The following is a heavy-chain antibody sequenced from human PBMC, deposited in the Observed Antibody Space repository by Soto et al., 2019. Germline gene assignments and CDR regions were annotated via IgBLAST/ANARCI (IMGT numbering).Heavy chain of an antibody. CDR2: ISYDGSNK. D-gene: IGHD2-2*02. J-gene: IGHJ6*02. V-gene: IGHV3-30*18. CDR1: GFTFSSYG. Sequence: QVQLVESGGGVVQPGRSLRLSCAASGFTFSSYGMHWVRQAPGKGLEWVAVISYDGSNKYYADSVKGRFTISRDNSKNTLYLQMNSLRAKDTAVYYCANAPYCISTSCYSVWGQGTTVTVSS. CDR3: ANAPYCISTSCYSV.